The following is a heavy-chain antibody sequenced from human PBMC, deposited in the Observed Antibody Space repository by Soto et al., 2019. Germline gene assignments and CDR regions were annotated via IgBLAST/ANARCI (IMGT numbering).Heavy chain of an antibody. CDR2: ISYDGSNK. V-gene: IGHV3-30-3*01. Sequence: QVQLVESGGGVVQPGRSLRLSCAASGFTFSSYAMHWVRQAPGKGLEWVAVISYDGSNKYYADSVKGRFTISRDNSKNTLYLQMNSLRAEDTAVYYCARRQGPAARDYWGQGTLVTVSS. J-gene: IGHJ4*02. CDR3: ARRQGPAARDY. D-gene: IGHD2-2*01. CDR1: GFTFSSYA.